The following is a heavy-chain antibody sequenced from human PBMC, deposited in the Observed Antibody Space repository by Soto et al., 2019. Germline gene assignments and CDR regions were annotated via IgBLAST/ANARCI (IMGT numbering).Heavy chain of an antibody. CDR2: IWYDGSNK. D-gene: IGHD1-26*01. V-gene: IGHV3-33*01. CDR1: GFTFSSYG. CDR3: ARDPRLWDYYYGMDV. J-gene: IGHJ6*02. Sequence: PGGSLRLSCAASGFTFSSYGMHWVRQAPGKGLEWVAVIWYDGSNKYYADSVKGRFTISRDNSKNTLYLQMNNLRAEDTAVYYCARDPRLWDYYYGMDVWGQGTTVTVSS.